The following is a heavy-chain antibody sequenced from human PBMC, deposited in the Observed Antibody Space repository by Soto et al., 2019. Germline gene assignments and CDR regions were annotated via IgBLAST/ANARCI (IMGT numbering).Heavy chain of an antibody. Sequence: EVHLVESGGGLIQPGGSQRLSCAVSGFTVTSNYMSWVRQAPGKGLGWVSVIYSNGFTNYADSVKGRFTVSRDKSKNTLYLQMNSLRAEDTAVYYCASERSTLSYYYHGMDVWGQGTTVSVSS. V-gene: IGHV3-53*01. D-gene: IGHD2-2*01. CDR3: ASERSTLSYYYHGMDV. CDR1: GFTVTSNY. CDR2: IYSNGFT. J-gene: IGHJ6*02.